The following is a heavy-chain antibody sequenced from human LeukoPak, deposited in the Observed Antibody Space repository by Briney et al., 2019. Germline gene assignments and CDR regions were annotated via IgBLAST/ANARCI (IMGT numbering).Heavy chain of an antibody. J-gene: IGHJ4*02. D-gene: IGHD3-10*01. V-gene: IGHV3-30-3*01. Sequence: GGSLRLSCAASGFTFSSYAMHWVRQAPGKGLEWVAVISYDGSNKYYADSVKGRFTTSRDNSKNTLYLQMNSLRAEDTAVYYCARDPSFITMVRGVSFDYWGQGTLVTVSS. CDR2: ISYDGSNK. CDR1: GFTFSSYA. CDR3: ARDPSFITMVRGVSFDY.